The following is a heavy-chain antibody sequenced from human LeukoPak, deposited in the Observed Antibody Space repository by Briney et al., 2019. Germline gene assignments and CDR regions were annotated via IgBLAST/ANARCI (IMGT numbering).Heavy chain of an antibody. V-gene: IGHV4-34*01. D-gene: IGHD6-13*01. Sequence: PSETLSLTCAVYGGSFSGYYWSWIRQPPGKGLEWNGEINHSGSTNYNPSLKSRVTISVDTSKNQFSLKLSSVTAADTAVYYCARGKGWYSSSWYAHWGQGTLVTVSS. J-gene: IGHJ5*02. CDR1: GGSFSGYY. CDR2: INHSGST. CDR3: ARGKGWYSSSWYAH.